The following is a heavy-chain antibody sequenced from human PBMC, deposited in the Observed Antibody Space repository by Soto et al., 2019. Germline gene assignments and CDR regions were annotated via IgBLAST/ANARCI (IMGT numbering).Heavy chain of an antibody. Sequence: SETLSLTCTVSGGSISNYYWSWIRQPPGKGLEWIGYIYSSGSTNYNPSLKSRVTISADTSKNQVSLKLTSVTAADTAVYYCARQRWLQWEGFYFDYWGQGALVTVSS. J-gene: IGHJ4*02. CDR2: IYSSGST. CDR1: GGSISNYY. CDR3: ARQRWLQWEGFYFDY. D-gene: IGHD1-26*01. V-gene: IGHV4-59*01.